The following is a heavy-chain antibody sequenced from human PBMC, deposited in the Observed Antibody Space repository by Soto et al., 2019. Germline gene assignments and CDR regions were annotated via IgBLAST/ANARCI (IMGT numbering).Heavy chain of an antibody. CDR2: INHSGST. CDR1: GESFSGYY. V-gene: IGHV4-34*01. J-gene: IGHJ4*02. D-gene: IGHD2-15*01. Sequence: SETLSLTCAVYGESFSGYYWTWIRQPPGKGLEWIGEINHSGSTNYNPSLKSRVTISVDTSKNQFSLNLNSVTAADTAVYYCARGIAMKKVVHRDASDKYYFDSWGRGTLVTVSS. CDR3: ARGIAMKKVVHRDASDKYYFDS.